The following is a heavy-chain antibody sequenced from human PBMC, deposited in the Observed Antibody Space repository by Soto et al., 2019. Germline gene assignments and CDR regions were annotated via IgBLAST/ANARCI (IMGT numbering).Heavy chain of an antibody. CDR3: ARGGRNCSSTSCYYYYYYMDV. D-gene: IGHD2-2*01. CDR1: GFTFSSYE. J-gene: IGHJ6*03. V-gene: IGHV3-48*03. CDR2: ISSSGSTI. Sequence: GGSLRLSCAASGFTFSSYEMNWVRQAPGKGLEWVSYISSSGSTIYYADSVKGRFTISRDNAKNSLYLQMNSLRAEDTAVYYCARGGRNCSSTSCYYYYYYMDVWDKGTTVTVSS.